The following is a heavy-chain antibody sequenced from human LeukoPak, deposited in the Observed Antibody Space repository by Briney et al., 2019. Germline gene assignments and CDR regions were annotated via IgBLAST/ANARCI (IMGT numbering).Heavy chain of an antibody. J-gene: IGHJ4*02. V-gene: IGHV1-2*02. Sequence: ASVKVPCKASGYTFTCYYMHWVRQAPGQGLEWMGWINPNSGGTNYAQKFQGRVTMTRDTSISTAYMELSRLRSDDTAVYYCARGPGYSGYGNAYWGQGTLVTVSS. CDR3: ARGPGYSGYGNAY. CDR1: GYTFTCYY. CDR2: INPNSGGT. D-gene: IGHD5-12*01.